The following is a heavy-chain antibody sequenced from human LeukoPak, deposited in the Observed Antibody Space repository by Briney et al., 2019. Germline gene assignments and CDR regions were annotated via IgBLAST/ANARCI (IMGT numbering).Heavy chain of an antibody. CDR2: IYSGGST. CDR3: ARDRTTVTVFDY. V-gene: IGHV3-53*01. J-gene: IGHJ4*02. CDR1: GFTVSSNY. D-gene: IGHD4-17*01. Sequence: GGSLRLSCAASGFTVSSNYMSWVRQAPGKGLEWVSVIYSGGSTYYADSVKGRFTISRDNSKNTLYLQMNSLRAEDTAVYYCARDRTTVTVFDYWGQGTLVTVSS.